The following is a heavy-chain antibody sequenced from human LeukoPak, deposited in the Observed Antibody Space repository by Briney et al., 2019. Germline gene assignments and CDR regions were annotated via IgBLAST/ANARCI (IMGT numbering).Heavy chain of an antibody. CDR2: ISYDGSNK. J-gene: IGHJ6*04. CDR1: GFTFSSYG. Sequence: GGSLRLSCAASGFTFSSYGMHWVRQAPGKGLEWVAVISYDGSNKYYADSVKGRFTISRDNSKNTLYLQMNGLRAEDTAVYYCAKAGVGVRGPKNYGMDVWGKGTTVTVSS. V-gene: IGHV3-30*18. CDR3: AKAGVGVRGPKNYGMDV. D-gene: IGHD3-10*01.